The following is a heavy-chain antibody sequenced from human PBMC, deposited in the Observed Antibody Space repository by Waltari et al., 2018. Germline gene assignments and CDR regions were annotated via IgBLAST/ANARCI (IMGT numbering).Heavy chain of an antibody. CDR1: GYSISSGYY. CDR2: IDHSGST. D-gene: IGHD6-13*01. V-gene: IGHV4-38-2*02. Sequence: QVQLQESGPGLVKPSETLSLTCAVSGYSISSGYYWGWIRQPPGKGLEWIGSIDHSGSTYYNPSLKSRVTISVDTSKNQFSLKLSSVTAADTAVYYCAREAAAGAKPTDYWGQGTLVTVSS. CDR3: AREAAAGAKPTDY. J-gene: IGHJ4*02.